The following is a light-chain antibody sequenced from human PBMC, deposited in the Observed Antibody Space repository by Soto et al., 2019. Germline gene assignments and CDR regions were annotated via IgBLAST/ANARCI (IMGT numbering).Light chain of an antibody. CDR3: LQYTSYRRT. J-gene: IGKJ1*01. V-gene: IGKV1-17*03. CDR2: VAS. Sequence: DIQMTQSPSAMSASVGVRVTITCRASQDISNHLAWFQQKPGKVPKRLIYVASSLQSGVPSRFSGSGSGTEFTLTISSLQPEDFAIYYCLQYTSYRRTFGQGTKVDIK. CDR1: QDISNH.